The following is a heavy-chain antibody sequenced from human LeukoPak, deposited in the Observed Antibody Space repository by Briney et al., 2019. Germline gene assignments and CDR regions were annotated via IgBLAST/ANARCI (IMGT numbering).Heavy chain of an antibody. D-gene: IGHD2-15*01. Sequence: SETLSLTCTVSGGSMSNYYWSWIRQPPGKGLEWIGYISYSGTTNYNPSLKSRVTLSVDTSKNQFSLKLSSLIAADTAVYYCARHGGGNSFFYWGQGTLVTVSS. CDR3: ARHGGGNSFFY. V-gene: IGHV4-59*08. CDR1: GGSMSNYY. J-gene: IGHJ4*02. CDR2: ISYSGTT.